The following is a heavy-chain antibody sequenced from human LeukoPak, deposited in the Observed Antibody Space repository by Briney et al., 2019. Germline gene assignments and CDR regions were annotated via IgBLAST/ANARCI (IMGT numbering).Heavy chain of an antibody. V-gene: IGHV4-34*01. CDR1: GGSFGGYY. CDR2: ITHSGST. D-gene: IGHD6-13*01. CDR3: ARERYSSSWIDY. Sequence: SETLSLTCAVYGGSFGGYYWSWIRQPPGKGLEWIGEITHSGSTNYNPSLKSRVTISVDTSKSQFSLKLSFVTAADTAVYYCARERYSSSWIDYWGQGTLVTVSS. J-gene: IGHJ4*02.